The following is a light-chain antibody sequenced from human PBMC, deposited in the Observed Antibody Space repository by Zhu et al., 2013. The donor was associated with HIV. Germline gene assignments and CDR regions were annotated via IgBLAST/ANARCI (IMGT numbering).Light chain of an antibody. V-gene: IGLV3-1*01. J-gene: IGLJ2*01. CDR1: KLGDKY. CDR3: QVWDNINDHLVV. Sequence: SYELTQPPSVSVSPGQTASITCSGDKLGDKYACWYQQKPGQSPVLVIYQDSKRPSGIPERFSGSNSGNTATLTISGTQAMDEADYYCQVWDNINDHLVVFGGGTKLTVL. CDR2: QDS.